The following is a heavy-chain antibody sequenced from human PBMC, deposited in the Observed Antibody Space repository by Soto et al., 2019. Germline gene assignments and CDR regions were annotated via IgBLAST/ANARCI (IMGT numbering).Heavy chain of an antibody. CDR2: INHSGST. CDR3: ARDRSSFARYYYYGMDV. CDR1: GGSFSGYY. J-gene: IGHJ6*02. Sequence: SETLSLTCAVYGGSFSGYYWSWIRQPPGKGLEWIGEINHSGSTNYNPSLKSRVTISVDTSKNQFSLKLSSVTAADTAVYYCARDRSSFARYYYYGMDVWGQGTTVTVSS. V-gene: IGHV4-34*01.